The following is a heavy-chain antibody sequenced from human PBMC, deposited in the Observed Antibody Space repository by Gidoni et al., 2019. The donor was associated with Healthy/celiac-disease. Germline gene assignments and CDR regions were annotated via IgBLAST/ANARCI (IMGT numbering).Heavy chain of an antibody. Sequence: EVQLVESGGGLVQPGGSLRLSCAASGFPFSSYSLNWVLQAPGKGGGLVSYISSSSSTIYYADSVKGRFTISRDNAKNSLYLQMNSLRDEDTAVYYCARDPPRPPGVYYDSSGYHYWGQGTLVTVSS. CDR3: ARDPPRPPGVYYDSSGYHY. J-gene: IGHJ4*02. V-gene: IGHV3-48*02. CDR2: ISSSSSTI. CDR1: GFPFSSYS. D-gene: IGHD3-22*01.